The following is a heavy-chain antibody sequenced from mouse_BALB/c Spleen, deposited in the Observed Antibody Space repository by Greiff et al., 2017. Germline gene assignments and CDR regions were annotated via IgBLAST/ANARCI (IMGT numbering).Heavy chain of an antibody. CDR1: GYSFTSYW. CDR2: IYPGNSDT. Sequence: EVQLVESGTVLARPGASVKMSCKASGYSFTSYWMHWVKQRPGQGLEWIGAIYPGNSDTSYNQKFKGKAKLTAVTSASTAYMELSSLTNEDSAVYYCTRLDTYYRYDALYFDYWGQGTTLTVSS. V-gene: IGHV1-5*01. D-gene: IGHD2-14*01. J-gene: IGHJ2*01. CDR3: TRLDTYYRYDALYFDY.